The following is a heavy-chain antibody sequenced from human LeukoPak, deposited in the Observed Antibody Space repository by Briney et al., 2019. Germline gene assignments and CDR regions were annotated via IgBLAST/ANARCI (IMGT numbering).Heavy chain of an antibody. CDR1: GFTFSSYW. D-gene: IGHD4-17*01. Sequence: GGSLRLSCAASGFTFSSYWMSWVRQAPGKGLEWVANIKQDGSEKYYVDSVKGRFTISRDNAKNPLYLQMNSLRAEDTAVYYCARGKYGDYPYYYYGMDVWGQGTTVTVSS. V-gene: IGHV3-7*01. CDR2: IKQDGSEK. CDR3: ARGKYGDYPYYYYGMDV. J-gene: IGHJ6*02.